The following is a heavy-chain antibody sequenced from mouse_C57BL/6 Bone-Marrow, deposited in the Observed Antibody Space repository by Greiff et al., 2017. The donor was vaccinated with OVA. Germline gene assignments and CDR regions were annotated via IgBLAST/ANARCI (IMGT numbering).Heavy chain of an antibody. CDR3: ARDHYRYFDV. V-gene: IGHV1-76*01. CDR1: GYTFTDYY. D-gene: IGHD2-12*01. Sequence: QVQLQQSGAELVRPGASVKLSCKASGYTFTDYYINWVKQRPGQGLEWIARIYPGSGNTYYNEKFKGKATLTAEKSSSTAYMQLSSLTSEDSAVYFCARDHYRYFDVWGTGTTVTVSS. CDR2: IYPGSGNT. J-gene: IGHJ1*03.